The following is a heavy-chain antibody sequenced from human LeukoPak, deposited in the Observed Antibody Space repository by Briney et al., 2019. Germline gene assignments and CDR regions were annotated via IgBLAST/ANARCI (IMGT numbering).Heavy chain of an antibody. CDR1: GFTFSKAR. V-gene: IGHV3-15*01. D-gene: IGHD5-24*01. J-gene: IGHJ4*02. Sequence: GGSLKPSCATSGFTFSKARMSWVRQAPRKGPEWVCRIKSKTDGGTTDYAAPVKGRFTISRDDSKNTLYLQMNSLKTEDTAVYYCTTGEMATTPFDYWGQGTLVTVSS. CDR3: TTGEMATTPFDY. CDR2: IKSKTDGGTT.